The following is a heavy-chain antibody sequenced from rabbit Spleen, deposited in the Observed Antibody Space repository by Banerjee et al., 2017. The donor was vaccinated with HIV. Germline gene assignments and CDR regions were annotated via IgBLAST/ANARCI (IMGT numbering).Heavy chain of an antibody. J-gene: IGHJ4*01. Sequence: QLEESAGGLVQPGGSLKLSCKASGFTLSSYYMNWVRQAPGKGLEWIGYIDPVFGITYYANWVNVLFSFSIENAQITVFLQMPSLTAADTAMYSCAREVDVGTNSYIDYFDLWGPGTLVTVS. CDR2: IDPVFGIT. V-gene: IGHV1S7*01. D-gene: IGHD6-1*01. CDR1: GFTLSSYY. CDR3: AREVDVGTNSYIDYFDL.